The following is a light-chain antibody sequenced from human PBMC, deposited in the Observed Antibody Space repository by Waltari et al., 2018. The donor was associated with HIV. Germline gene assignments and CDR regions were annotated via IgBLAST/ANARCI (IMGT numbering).Light chain of an antibody. V-gene: IGKV3-20*01. J-gene: IGKJ1*01. Sequence: EIVLPQSPGTLSLSPGERATLSCRASQSVSSSYLAWYQQKPGQAPRLLIYCASSRATGIPVRFSGSGSGTDFTLTISRLEPEDFAVYYCQQYGSSPPSWTFGQGTKVEIK. CDR1: QSVSSSY. CDR2: CAS. CDR3: QQYGSSPPSWT.